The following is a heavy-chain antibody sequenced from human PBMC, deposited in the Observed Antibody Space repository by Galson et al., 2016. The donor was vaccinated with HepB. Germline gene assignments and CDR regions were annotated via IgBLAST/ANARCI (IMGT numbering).Heavy chain of an antibody. D-gene: IGHD5-18*01. CDR2: IYSGGST. V-gene: IGHV4-30-4*01. CDR3: ARAEYTYNLRYFDY. Sequence: LSLTCTVSGGSISSDVYYWSWFRQPPGKGLEWIAYIYSGGSTHYNPSLRSRSFISVDTPKNQFSLNLNSVTAADTALYACARAEYTYNLRYFDYWGQGSLVTVSS. J-gene: IGHJ4*02. CDR1: GGSISSDVYY.